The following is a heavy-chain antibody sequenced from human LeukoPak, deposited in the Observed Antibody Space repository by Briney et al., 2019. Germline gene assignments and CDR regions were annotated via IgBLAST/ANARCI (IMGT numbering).Heavy chain of an antibody. Sequence: SETLSLTCAVYGGSFSGYYWSWIRQPPGKGLEWIGEINHSGSTNYNPSLKSRVTISVDTSKNQFSLKLSSVTAADTAVYYCARGELYYYYYYGMDVWGQGTTVTVSS. CDR2: INHSGST. J-gene: IGHJ6*02. V-gene: IGHV4-34*01. CDR3: ARGELYYYYYYGMDV. D-gene: IGHD2-8*01. CDR1: GGSFSGYY.